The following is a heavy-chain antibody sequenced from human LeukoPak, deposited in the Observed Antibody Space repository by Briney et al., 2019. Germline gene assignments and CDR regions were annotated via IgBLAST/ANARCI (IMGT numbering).Heavy chain of an antibody. CDR2: INPNGGAT. D-gene: IGHD4-17*01. CDR1: GYTFTHHY. Sequence: ASVKVSCKASGYTFTHHYIHWVRQAPGQGLEWMGIINPNGGATSYAQRFQGRVSMTRDTSTSTAYMELSRLRSDDTAVYYCARSGPYGDYVDYWGQGTLVTVSS. V-gene: IGHV1-46*01. CDR3: ARSGPYGDYVDY. J-gene: IGHJ4*02.